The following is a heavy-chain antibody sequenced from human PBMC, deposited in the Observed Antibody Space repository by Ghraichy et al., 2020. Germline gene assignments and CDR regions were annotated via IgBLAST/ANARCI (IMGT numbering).Heavy chain of an antibody. CDR1: GFTFSSYG. Sequence: SLNISCAASGFTFSSYGMHWVRQAPGKGLEWVAVIWYDGSNKYYADSVKGRFTISRDNSKNTLYLQMNSLRAEDTAVYYCARDRSSSSWYYYYYGMDVWGQGTTVTVSS. CDR3: ARDRSSSSWYYYYYGMDV. J-gene: IGHJ6*02. CDR2: IWYDGSNK. D-gene: IGHD6-13*01. V-gene: IGHV3-33*01.